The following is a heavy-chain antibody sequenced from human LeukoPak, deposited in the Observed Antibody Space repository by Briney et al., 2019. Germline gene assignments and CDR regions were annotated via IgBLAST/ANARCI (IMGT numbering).Heavy chain of an antibody. CDR3: AHRLRNVYGSGSYFDY. V-gene: IGHV2-5*02. CDR2: IFWDDDK. Sequence: SGPTLVKPTQTLTLTCSLSGFSLSTSGVGVGWIRQPPGKALEWLALIFWDDDKRYSPSLKSRLTITKDTFKNQVVLTMTNMDPVDTATYYCAHRLRNVYGSGSYFDYWGQGTLVTVSS. D-gene: IGHD3-10*01. CDR1: GFSLSTSGVG. J-gene: IGHJ4*02.